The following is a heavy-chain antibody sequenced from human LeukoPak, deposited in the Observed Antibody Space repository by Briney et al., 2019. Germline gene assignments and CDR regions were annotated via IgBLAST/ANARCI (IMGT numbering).Heavy chain of an antibody. J-gene: IGHJ5*02. CDR2: ISYNGNT. D-gene: IGHD3-16*01. CDR3: AREGAVPDIDP. V-gene: IGHV4-38-2*02. Sequence: PSETLSLTCAVSGYSITTGFSWGWIRQPPGKGLEWIATISYNGNTYYNPSLKSRVTISADTSKNQFSVRLTSVTAADTAVYYCAREGAVPDIDPWGQGKSVTISS. CDR1: GYSITTGFS.